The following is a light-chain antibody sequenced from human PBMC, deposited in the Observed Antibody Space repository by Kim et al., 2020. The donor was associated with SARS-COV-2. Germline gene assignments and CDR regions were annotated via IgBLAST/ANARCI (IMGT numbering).Light chain of an antibody. V-gene: IGKV3-20*01. CDR2: GAS. Sequence: LSLGQRVTLACSASQSVSSGNLAWYQPRPGQSTRLLMYGASSRVTGIPDRFSGGGSGTDFTLTISRLEPEDFAVYYCQQYGETPYTFGQGTKLEI. CDR1: QSVSSGN. CDR3: QQYGETPYT. J-gene: IGKJ2*01.